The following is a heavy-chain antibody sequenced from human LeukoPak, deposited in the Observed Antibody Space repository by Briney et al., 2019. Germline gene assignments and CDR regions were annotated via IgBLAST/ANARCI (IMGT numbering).Heavy chain of an antibody. Sequence: SETLSLTCTVSGGSISSDYWSWIRQPPGKGLEWIAYIYYSGSTIYNPSLKGRVTISVDTSKNQFSLRLSSVTAADTAVYYCARSPKYSSGWSLYYYMDVWGKGTAVTVSS. V-gene: IGHV4-59*01. CDR3: ARSPKYSSGWSLYYYMDV. CDR2: IYYSGST. D-gene: IGHD6-19*01. CDR1: GGSISSDY. J-gene: IGHJ6*03.